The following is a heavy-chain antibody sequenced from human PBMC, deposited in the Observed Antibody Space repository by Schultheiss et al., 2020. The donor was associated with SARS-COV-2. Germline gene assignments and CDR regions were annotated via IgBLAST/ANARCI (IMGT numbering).Heavy chain of an antibody. Sequence: SETLSLTCSVSGGSINTFYWSWIRQPPGKGLEWIGYIYYSGSTNYNPSLKSRVTISVDTSKNQFSLKLSSVTAADTAVYYCATVPYYYDSSGSRGAFDIWGQGTMVTVSS. CDR2: IYYSGST. CDR3: ATVPYYYDSSGSRGAFDI. V-gene: IGHV4-59*08. CDR1: GGSINTFY. D-gene: IGHD3-22*01. J-gene: IGHJ3*02.